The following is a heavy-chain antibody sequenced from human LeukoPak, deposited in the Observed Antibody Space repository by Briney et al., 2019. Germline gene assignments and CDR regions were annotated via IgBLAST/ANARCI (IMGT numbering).Heavy chain of an antibody. D-gene: IGHD5-12*01. V-gene: IGHV3-7*05. Sequence: GGSLRLSCAASGLSFNTYWMTWVRQAPGKGLEWVANINQDGSEKNYVGSVKGRFTISRDSAKKSLYLQMNSLRAEDTAVYYCGRGPGYRSDYWGEGTLVTVSS. CDR2: INQDGSEK. J-gene: IGHJ4*02. CDR3: GRGPGYRSDY. CDR1: GLSFNTYW.